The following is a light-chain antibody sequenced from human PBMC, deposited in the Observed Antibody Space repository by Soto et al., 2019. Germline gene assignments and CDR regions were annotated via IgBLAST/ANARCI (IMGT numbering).Light chain of an antibody. J-gene: IGLJ2*01. CDR2: EVS. V-gene: IGLV2-14*01. Sequence: QSALTQPASVSGSPGQSITISCTGTNSDVGGYNYVSWYQHHPDKAPKLLIYEVSNRPSGVSLRFSGSKSANTASLTISGLQAEDEADYYCSSYTTTYTILFGGGTKVTVL. CDR3: SSYTTTYTIL. CDR1: NSDVGGYNY.